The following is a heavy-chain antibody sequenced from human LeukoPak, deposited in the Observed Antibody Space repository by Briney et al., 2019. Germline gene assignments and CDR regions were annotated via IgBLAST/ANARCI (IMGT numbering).Heavy chain of an antibody. J-gene: IGHJ4*02. Sequence: GRSLRLSCAASGFTLSSYGMHWVRQAPGKGLEWVAVIWYDGINKHYADSVKGRFTISRDNSKNTLDLQMNSLRAEDTAVYHCARDRGYRNGPADNWGQGTLVTVSS. CDR2: IWYDGINK. CDR3: ARDRGYRNGPADN. V-gene: IGHV3-33*01. D-gene: IGHD3-22*01. CDR1: GFTLSSYG.